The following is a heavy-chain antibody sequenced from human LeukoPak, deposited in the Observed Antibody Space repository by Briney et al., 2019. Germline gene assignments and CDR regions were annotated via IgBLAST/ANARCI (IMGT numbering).Heavy chain of an antibody. D-gene: IGHD6-6*01. V-gene: IGHV7-4-1*02. CDR1: GYTFTSNA. CDR2: INTNTGNP. Sequence: ASVKVSCKASGYTFTSNAMNWVRQAPGQGLEWMGWINTNTGNPTYAQGFTGRFVFSLDTSVSTAYLQISSLKAEDTAVYYCASLGSSWSSYYFDYWGQGTLVTVSS. CDR3: ASLGSSWSSYYFDY. J-gene: IGHJ4*02.